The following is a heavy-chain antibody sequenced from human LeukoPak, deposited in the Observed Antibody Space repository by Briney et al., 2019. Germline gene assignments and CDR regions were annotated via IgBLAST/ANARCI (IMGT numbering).Heavy chain of an antibody. CDR1: GFTFSSYG. V-gene: IGHV3-23*01. D-gene: IGHD2-15*01. Sequence: GGSLRLSCAASGFTFSSYGMSWVRQAPGKGLEWVSAISGSGGSTYYADSVKGRFTISRDNSKNTLYLQMNSLRAEDTAVYYCAKDWIVVVVAAPDYFDYWGQGTLVTVSS. J-gene: IGHJ4*02. CDR2: ISGSGGST. CDR3: AKDWIVVVVAAPDYFDY.